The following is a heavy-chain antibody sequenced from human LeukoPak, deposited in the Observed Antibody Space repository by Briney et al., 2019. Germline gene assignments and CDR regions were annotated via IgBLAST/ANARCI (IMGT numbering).Heavy chain of an antibody. CDR3: ARKVGSGWWYNWFDP. J-gene: IGHJ5*02. Sequence: ASVKVSCKASGYSFTSYGISWVRQAPGQGLERMGWISAYNGNTNYAQKLQGRVTLTTDTSTSTAYMELTSLRSDDTAVYYCARKVGSGWWYNWFDPWSQGTLVTVSS. V-gene: IGHV1-18*01. D-gene: IGHD6-19*01. CDR1: GYSFTSYG. CDR2: ISAYNGNT.